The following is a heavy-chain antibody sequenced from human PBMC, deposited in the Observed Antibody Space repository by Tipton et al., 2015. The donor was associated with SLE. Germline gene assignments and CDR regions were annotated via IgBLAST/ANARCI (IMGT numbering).Heavy chain of an antibody. Sequence: LRLSCNVSGGSVNSGSYYWSWIRQPPGKGLEWIGYIYYSGSTNYNPSLKSRVTISVDTSKNQFSLKLTSVTAADTAVYYCATRPVPTGWFDPWGQGTLVTVSS. CDR2: IYYSGST. CDR1: GGSVNSGSYY. V-gene: IGHV4-61*01. CDR3: ATRPVPTGWFDP. J-gene: IGHJ5*02. D-gene: IGHD4-11*01.